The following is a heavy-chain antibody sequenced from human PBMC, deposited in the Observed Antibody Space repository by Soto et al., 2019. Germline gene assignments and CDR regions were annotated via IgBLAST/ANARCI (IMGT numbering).Heavy chain of an antibody. CDR2: IIPIFGTA. CDR3: ARKLIAVAETGWFDP. CDR1: GGTFSSYA. J-gene: IGHJ5*02. Sequence: ASVKVSCKASGGTFSSYAISWVRQAPGQGLEWMGGIIPIFGTANYAQKFQGRVTITADESTSTAYMELSSLRSEDTAVYYCARKLIAVAETGWFDPWGQGTLVTVSS. D-gene: IGHD6-19*01. V-gene: IGHV1-69*13.